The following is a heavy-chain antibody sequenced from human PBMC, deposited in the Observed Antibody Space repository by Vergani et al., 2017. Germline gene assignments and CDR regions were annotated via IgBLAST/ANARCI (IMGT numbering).Heavy chain of an antibody. CDR1: GFTFSSYS. Sequence: AASGFTFSSYSMNWVRQAPGKGLEWVSYISSSSSTIYYADSVKGRFTISRDNAKNSLYLQMNSLRAEDTAVYYCASLTAEMSSGSYYNSYYYGMDVWGQGP. CDR2: ISSSSSTI. D-gene: IGHD3-10*01. V-gene: IGHV3-48*04. J-gene: IGHJ6*02. CDR3: ASLTAEMSSGSYYNSYYYGMDV.